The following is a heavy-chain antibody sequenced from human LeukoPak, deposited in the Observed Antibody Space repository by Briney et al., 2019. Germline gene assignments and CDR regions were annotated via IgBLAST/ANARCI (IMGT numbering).Heavy chain of an antibody. CDR1: GYTFTSYG. D-gene: IGHD1-26*01. V-gene: IGHV1-69*04. CDR3: ARGREPLRGLWFDP. J-gene: IGHJ5*02. Sequence: EASVKVSCKASGYTFTSYGISWVRQAPGRGLEWMGRIIPILGIANYAQKFQGRVTITADKSTSTAYMELSSLRSEDTAVYYCARGREPLRGLWFDPWGQGTLVTVSS. CDR2: IIPILGIA.